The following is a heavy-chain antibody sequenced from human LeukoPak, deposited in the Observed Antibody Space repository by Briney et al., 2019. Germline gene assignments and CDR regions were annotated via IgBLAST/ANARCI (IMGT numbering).Heavy chain of an antibody. CDR3: ARDAGYNIDY. Sequence: GGSLRLSCAASGLTFSSYEMNWVRQAPGKGLEWVSYISSSGSTIYYADSVKGRFTISRDTAKNSLYLQMNSLRAEDTAVYYCARDAGYNIDYWGQGTLVTVSS. CDR2: ISSSGSTI. D-gene: IGHD5-24*01. V-gene: IGHV3-48*03. CDR1: GLTFSSYE. J-gene: IGHJ4*02.